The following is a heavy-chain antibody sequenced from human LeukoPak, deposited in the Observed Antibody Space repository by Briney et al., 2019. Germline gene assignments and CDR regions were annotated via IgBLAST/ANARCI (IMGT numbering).Heavy chain of an antibody. D-gene: IGHD2-2*01. J-gene: IGHJ3*02. CDR1: GGSFSGYY. CDR3: ARSTYPGAFDI. V-gene: IGHV4-34*01. CDR2: INHSGST. Sequence: SETLSLTCSVYGGSFSGYYWSWIRQPPGKGLEWIGEINHSGSTNYNPSLKSRVTISVDTSKNQFSLKLSSVTAADTAVYYCARSTYPGAFDIWGQGTMVTVSS.